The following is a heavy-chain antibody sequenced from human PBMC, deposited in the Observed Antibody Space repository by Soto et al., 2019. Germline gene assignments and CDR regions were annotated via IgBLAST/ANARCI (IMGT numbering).Heavy chain of an antibody. Sequence: QVQLVESGGGVVQPGTSLRLSCAASGFPFTTYGMHWVREAPTKGLDWVAVISYDGSNKYYADSVRGRFTISRDNSKNTLYLQMYSLRPEDTALYYCVGGQYYFDYRGQGTLVTVSS. CDR2: ISYDGSNK. J-gene: IGHJ4*02. V-gene: IGHV3-30*03. CDR3: VGGQYYFDY. CDR1: GFPFTTYG. D-gene: IGHD3-10*01.